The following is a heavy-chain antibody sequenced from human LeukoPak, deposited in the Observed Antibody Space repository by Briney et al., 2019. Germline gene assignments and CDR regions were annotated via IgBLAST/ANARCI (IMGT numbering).Heavy chain of an antibody. D-gene: IGHD3-10*01. Sequence: SETLTLTCTVSGGSISSYYLRWIRQPPGKGLEWIGYIYYNGSTEYNHSLKSRVTISVDTSKNQFSLKLSSVTDADTAVYYCARGPTMVSFDSWGQGTLVTVSS. CDR2: IYYNGST. CDR1: GGSISSYY. J-gene: IGHJ4*02. V-gene: IGHV4-59*01. CDR3: ARGPTMVSFDS.